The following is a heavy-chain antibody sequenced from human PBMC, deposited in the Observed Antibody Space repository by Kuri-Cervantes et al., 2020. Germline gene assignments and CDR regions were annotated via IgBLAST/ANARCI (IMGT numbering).Heavy chain of an antibody. CDR3: ATPGVYGGRIGYFDY. D-gene: IGHD5/OR15-5a*01. Sequence: ASVKVSCKVSGYTLTELSMHWVRQAPGKGLEWMGGFDPEDGETIYAQKFQGRVTMTEDTSTDTAYMEPSSLRSEDTAVYYCATPGVYGGRIGYFDYWGQGTLVTVSS. CDR2: FDPEDGET. V-gene: IGHV1-24*01. J-gene: IGHJ4*02. CDR1: GYTLTELS.